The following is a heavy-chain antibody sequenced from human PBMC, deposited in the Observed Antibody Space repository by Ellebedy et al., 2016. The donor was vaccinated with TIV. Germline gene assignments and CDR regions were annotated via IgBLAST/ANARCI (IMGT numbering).Heavy chain of an antibody. D-gene: IGHD6-19*01. V-gene: IGHV4-4*02. J-gene: IGHJ4*01. CDR2: IYHSGST. Sequence: MPSETLSLTCAVSGDSISSSNWWSWVRQPPGKGLEWLGEIYHSGSTNYNPSLKSRVTISLDKSKNQFSLKLTSVTAADTAVYFCARDQGSGRPFDYWGLGTLVTVSS. CDR1: GDSISSSNW. CDR3: ARDQGSGRPFDY.